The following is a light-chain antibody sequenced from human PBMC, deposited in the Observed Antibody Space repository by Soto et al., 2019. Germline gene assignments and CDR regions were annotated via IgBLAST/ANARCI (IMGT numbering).Light chain of an antibody. V-gene: IGLV2-8*01. CDR1: SSDVGGYNY. J-gene: IGLJ2*01. CDR2: EVS. CDR3: SSYAGSNLVV. Sequence: QSALTQPPSASGSPGQSVTISCTGSSSDVGGYNYVSWYQQHPGKAPKLMIYEVSKRPPGVPDRFSGSKSGNTASLTVSGLQAEDEADYYCSSYAGSNLVVFGGGTKLTVL.